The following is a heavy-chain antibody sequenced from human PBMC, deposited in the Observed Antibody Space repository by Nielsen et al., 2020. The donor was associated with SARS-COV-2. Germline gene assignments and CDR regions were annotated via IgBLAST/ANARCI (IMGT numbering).Heavy chain of an antibody. CDR3: TTDPYYDSSGYIDY. CDR1: GFTFSSYA. V-gene: IGHV3-15*01. J-gene: IGHJ4*02. CDR2: IKSKTDGGTT. D-gene: IGHD3-22*01. Sequence: GGSLRLSCAASGFTFSSYAMSWVRQAPGKGLEWVGRIKSKTDGGTTDYAAPVKGRFTISRDDSKNTLYLQMNSLKTEDTAVYYCTTDPYYDSSGYIDYWGQGTLVTVSS.